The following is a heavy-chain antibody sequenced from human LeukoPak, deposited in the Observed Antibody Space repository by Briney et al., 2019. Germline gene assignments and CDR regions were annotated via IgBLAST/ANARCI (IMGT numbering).Heavy chain of an antibody. CDR3: ARTGLRFLEWLLTNWFDP. J-gene: IGHJ5*02. D-gene: IGHD3-3*01. CDR2: IYYSGST. CDR1: GGSFSGYY. Sequence: SETLSLTCAVYGGSFSGYYWSWIRQPPGKGLEWIGSIYYSGSTYYNPSLKSRVTISVDTSKNQFSLKLSSVTAADTAVYYCARTGLRFLEWLLTNWFDPWGQGTLVTVSS. V-gene: IGHV4-34*01.